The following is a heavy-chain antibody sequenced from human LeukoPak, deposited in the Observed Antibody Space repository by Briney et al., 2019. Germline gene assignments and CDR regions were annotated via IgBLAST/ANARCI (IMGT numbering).Heavy chain of an antibody. J-gene: IGHJ6*02. Sequence: PGGSLRLSCAASGFTFNYAWMSWVRQVPGKGLEWVGQTVSEIDGGTTDYAAPVKGRFTISRDDSKSTLYLQMNSLKIEDTAVYYCTTDEDWNYARKDVWGQGATVIVSS. CDR2: TVSEIDGGTT. CDR3: TTDEDWNYARKDV. CDR1: GFTFNYAW. D-gene: IGHD1-7*01. V-gene: IGHV3-15*04.